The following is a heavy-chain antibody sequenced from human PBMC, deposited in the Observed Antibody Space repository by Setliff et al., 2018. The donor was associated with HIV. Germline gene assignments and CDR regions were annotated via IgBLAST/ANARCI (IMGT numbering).Heavy chain of an antibody. D-gene: IGHD3-3*01. Sequence: GSLRLSCAASGFTFSSYSMNWVRQAPGKGLERVSFISRTSSYIYYADSLKGRFTISRDKAKNSLYLQMNSLSAEDTAVYYCARGFVLRFLEWSMPDAFDIWGQGTMVTVSS. CDR3: ARGFVLRFLEWSMPDAFDI. J-gene: IGHJ3*02. CDR2: ISRTSSYI. CDR1: GFTFSSYS. V-gene: IGHV3-21*01.